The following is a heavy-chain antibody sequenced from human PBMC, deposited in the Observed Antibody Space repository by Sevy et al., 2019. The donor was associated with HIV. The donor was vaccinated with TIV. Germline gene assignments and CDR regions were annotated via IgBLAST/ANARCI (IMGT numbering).Heavy chain of an antibody. D-gene: IGHD5-18*01. CDR1: GFTFSSYG. V-gene: IGHV3-30*02. CDR2: IRYDGSNK. J-gene: IGHJ4*02. Sequence: GGSLRLSCAASGFTFSSYGMHWVRQAPGKGLEWVAFIRYDGSNKYYADSVKGRFTISRDNSKNTLYLQMNSLRAEDTAVYYCAKDRGYSYGYSDYWGQGTLVTVSS. CDR3: AKDRGYSYGYSDY.